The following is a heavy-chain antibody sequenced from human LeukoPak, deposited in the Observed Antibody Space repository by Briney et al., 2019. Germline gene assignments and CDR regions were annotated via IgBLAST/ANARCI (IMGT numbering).Heavy chain of an antibody. CDR3: AREYSSSNGIFDY. CDR1: GGSISSGGYY. D-gene: IGHD6-6*01. V-gene: IGHV4-31*03. J-gene: IGHJ4*02. Sequence: PSETLSLTCTVSGGSISSGGYYWSWIRQHPGKGLGWIGYIYYSGSTYYNPSLKSRVTISVDTSKNQFSLKLSSVTAADTAVYYCAREYSSSNGIFDYWGQGTLVTVSS. CDR2: IYYSGST.